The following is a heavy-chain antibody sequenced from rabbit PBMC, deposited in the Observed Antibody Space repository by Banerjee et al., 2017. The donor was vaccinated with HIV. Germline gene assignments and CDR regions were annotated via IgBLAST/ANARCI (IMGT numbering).Heavy chain of an antibody. CDR2: IGTNTGNT. V-gene: IGHV1S40*01. J-gene: IGHJ3*01. CDR3: ARTDDSSGWTRLDL. D-gene: IGHD4-1*01. Sequence: QSLEESGGDLVKPGASLTLTCKASGFDFSDDYAMCWVRQAPGKGLEWIACIGTNTGNTYYASWAKGRFTISKTSSTTVTLQMTSLTAADTATYSCARTDDSSGWTRLDLWAQAPWSPS. CDR1: GFDFSDDYA.